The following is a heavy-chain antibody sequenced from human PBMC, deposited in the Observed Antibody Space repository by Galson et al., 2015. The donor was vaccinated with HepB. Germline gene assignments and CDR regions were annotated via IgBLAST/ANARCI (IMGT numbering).Heavy chain of an antibody. CDR1: GFTFSSYG. CDR2: IWYDGSNK. V-gene: IGHV3-33*01. Sequence: SLRLSCAASGFTFSSYGMHWVRQAPGKGLEWVAVIWYDGSNKYYADSVKGRFTISRDNSKNTLYLQMNSLRAEDTAVYYCARDLWRGWELPSYYYYYGMDAWGQGTTVTVSS. D-gene: IGHD1-26*01. J-gene: IGHJ6*02. CDR3: ARDLWRGWELPSYYYYYGMDA.